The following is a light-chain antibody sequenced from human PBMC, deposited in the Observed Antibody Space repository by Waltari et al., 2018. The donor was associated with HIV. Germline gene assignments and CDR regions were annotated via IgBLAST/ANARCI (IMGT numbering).Light chain of an antibody. CDR1: QSVSSN. CDR3: QQYNNWPLT. J-gene: IGKJ4*02. Sequence: EIVMTHSAATLSVSPGESATLSCRASQSVSSNLAWYQQKPGQAPRLLIYGASTRATGIPARFSGSGSGTEFTLTISSLQSEDFAVYYCQQYNNWPLTFGGGTKVEIK. V-gene: IGKV3-15*01. CDR2: GAS.